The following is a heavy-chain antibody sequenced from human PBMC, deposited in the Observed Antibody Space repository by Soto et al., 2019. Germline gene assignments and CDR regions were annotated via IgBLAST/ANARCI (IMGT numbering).Heavy chain of an antibody. CDR3: ARALGSWGSYYFEH. D-gene: IGHD3-16*01. Sequence: QITLKESGPTLVRPTQTLTLTCTVSGFSLDTWGVGVGWIRQSPGKAPEWLALIYWDDDKRYSPSLKNRLTITKDTSKNQVVLTLTNMDPVDTGTYYCARALGSWGSYYFEHWGQGTLVTVSS. CDR1: GFSLDTWGVG. V-gene: IGHV2-5*02. J-gene: IGHJ4*02. CDR2: IYWDDDK.